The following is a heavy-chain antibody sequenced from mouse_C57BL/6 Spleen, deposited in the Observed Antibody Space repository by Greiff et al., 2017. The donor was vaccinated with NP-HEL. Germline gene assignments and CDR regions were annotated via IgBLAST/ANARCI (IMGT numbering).Heavy chain of an antibody. D-gene: IGHD4-1*01. J-gene: IGHJ4*01. CDR3: TTGLTGNYYAMDY. CDR1: GFNIKDDY. CDR2: IDPENGDT. V-gene: IGHV14-4*01. Sequence: EVQLVESGAELVRPGASVKLSCTASGFNIKDDYMHWVKQRPEQGLEWIGWIDPENGDTEYASKFQGKATITADTSSNTAYLQLSSLTSEDTAGYYCTTGLTGNYYAMDYWGQGTSVTVSS.